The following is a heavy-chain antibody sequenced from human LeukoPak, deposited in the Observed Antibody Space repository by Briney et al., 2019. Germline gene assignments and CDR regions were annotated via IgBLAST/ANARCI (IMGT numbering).Heavy chain of an antibody. D-gene: IGHD5-18*01. Sequence: GRSLRLSCAASGFMFRSYGMHGVRQAPGKGLEWVAFIWYDGSNKYYTDSVKGRFTISRDNSNNTLYLKMNSLSAEDTAVYYCARGPVRGYSYGFGYWGQGSLVTVSS. CDR1: GFMFRSYG. CDR3: ARGPVRGYSYGFGY. J-gene: IGHJ4*02. CDR2: IWYDGSNK. V-gene: IGHV3-33*08.